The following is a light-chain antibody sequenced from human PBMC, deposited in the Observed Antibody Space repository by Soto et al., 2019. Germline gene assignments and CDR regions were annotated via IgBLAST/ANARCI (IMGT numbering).Light chain of an antibody. J-gene: IGLJ1*01. CDR1: SSDVGGYNY. V-gene: IGLV2-14*01. Sequence: QSVLTQPASVSGSPGQSIAISCTGTSSDVGGYNYVSWYQLHPDKAPKLIIYDVSNRPSGVSNRFSGSKSGNTASLTISGLQAEDEADYYCSSYTSSSTPPYVFGTGTKVTVL. CDR3: SSYTSSSTPPYV. CDR2: DVS.